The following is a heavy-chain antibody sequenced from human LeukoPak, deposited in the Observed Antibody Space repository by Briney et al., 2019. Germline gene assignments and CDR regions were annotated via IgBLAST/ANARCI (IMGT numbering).Heavy chain of an antibody. CDR2: IYHSGST. D-gene: IGHD6-19*01. J-gene: IGHJ4*02. CDR3: ARAVGSSGWCSDY. CDR1: GYSISSGYY. Sequence: SETLSLTCTVSGYSISSGYYWGWLRQPPGKGLEWIGSIYHSGSTYYNPSLKSRVTISVDTSKNQFSLKLSSVTAADTAVYYCARAVGSSGWCSDYWGQGTLVTVSS. V-gene: IGHV4-38-2*02.